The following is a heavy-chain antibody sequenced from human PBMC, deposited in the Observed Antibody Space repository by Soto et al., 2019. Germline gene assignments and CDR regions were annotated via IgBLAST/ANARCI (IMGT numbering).Heavy chain of an antibody. CDR1: GYSFTSYW. Sequence: LGESLKISCKGSGYSFTSYWISWVRQMPGKGLEWMGRIDPSDSYTNYSPSFQGHVTISADKSIGTAYLQWSSLKASDTAMYYCARLAMWSRYSSGGFDYWGQGTLVTVSS. J-gene: IGHJ4*02. CDR2: IDPSDSYT. CDR3: ARLAMWSRYSSGGFDY. D-gene: IGHD6-19*01. V-gene: IGHV5-10-1*01.